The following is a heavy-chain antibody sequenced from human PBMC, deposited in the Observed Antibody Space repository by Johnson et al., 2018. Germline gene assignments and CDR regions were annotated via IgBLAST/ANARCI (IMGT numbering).Heavy chain of an antibody. D-gene: IGHD4-17*01. Sequence: QVQLQESGPGLVKASETLSLTCSVSGGSIDRYYWNWIRQSPRRGLEWIGSVFHSGTTSFNPSLSGRFTMSVDTSKNEFSLKLTSVTVADTAIDYLARSAVPGYYFYGLDVWGQGTTVAGSS. V-gene: IGHV4-59*01. CDR1: GGSIDRYY. CDR3: ARSAVPGYYFYGLDV. J-gene: IGHJ6*02. CDR2: VFHSGTT.